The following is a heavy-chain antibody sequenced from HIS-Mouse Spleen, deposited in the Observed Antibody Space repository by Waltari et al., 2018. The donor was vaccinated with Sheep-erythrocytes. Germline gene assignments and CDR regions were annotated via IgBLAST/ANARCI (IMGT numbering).Heavy chain of an antibody. CDR3: AKGDAMVYDAFDI. CDR1: AFTFSSYG. CDR2: IPYEGSNK. J-gene: IGHJ3*02. D-gene: IGHD2-8*01. V-gene: IGHV3-30*18. Sequence: QVQLVESGGGVVQPGRSLRLSCAASAFTFSSYGMHWVRQAPGKGLEWVEVIPYEGSNKYYAESVKGRFTISRDNSKNTLYLQMNSLRAEGTAVYYCAKGDAMVYDAFDIWGQGTMVTVSS.